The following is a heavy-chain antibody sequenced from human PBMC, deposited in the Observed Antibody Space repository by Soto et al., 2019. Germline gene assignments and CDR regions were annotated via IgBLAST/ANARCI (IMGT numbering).Heavy chain of an antibody. CDR1: GYTLTELS. Sequence: ASVKVSCKVSGYTLTELSMHWVRQAPGKGLECMGGFDPEDGETIYAQKFQGRFTMTEDTSTDTAYIELSSLRAEDTAVYYCARGDYADYYYGMDVWGQGTTVTVSS. CDR2: FDPEDGET. D-gene: IGHD4-17*01. J-gene: IGHJ6*02. V-gene: IGHV1-24*01. CDR3: ARGDYADYYYGMDV.